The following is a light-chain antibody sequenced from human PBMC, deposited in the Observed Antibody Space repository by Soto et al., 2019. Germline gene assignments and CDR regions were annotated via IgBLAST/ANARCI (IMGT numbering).Light chain of an antibody. V-gene: IGLV1-40*01. CDR1: SSHIGAGYD. CDR2: GNS. CDR3: QSYDSSLSGWV. J-gene: IGLJ3*02. Sequence: QSVLTQPPSVSGAPGQRVTISCTGSSSHIGAGYDVHWYQQLPGTAPKLLIYGNSNRPSGVPDRFSGSKSGTSASLAITGLQAEDEADDYCQSYDSSLSGWVFGGGTKVTVL.